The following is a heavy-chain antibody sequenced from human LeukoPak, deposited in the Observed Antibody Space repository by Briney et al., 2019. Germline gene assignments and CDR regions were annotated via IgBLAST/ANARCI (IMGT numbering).Heavy chain of an antibody. CDR1: GFPFDAYA. V-gene: IGHV3-9*01. CDR2: IGWNGNNI. D-gene: IGHD1-26*01. Sequence: PGRSLRLSCAASGFPFDAYAMHWVRQAPGKGLEWVSGIGWNGNNIGYAESVKGRFTMSRDNAKNSLSLQMNSPRVEDTALYYGANDMGGGGTLDYWGQGTLVTVSS. J-gene: IGHJ4*02. CDR3: ANDMGGGGTLDY.